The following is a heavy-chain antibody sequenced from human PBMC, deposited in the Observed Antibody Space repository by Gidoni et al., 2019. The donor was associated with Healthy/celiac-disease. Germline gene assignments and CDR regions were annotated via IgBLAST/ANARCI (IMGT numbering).Heavy chain of an antibody. J-gene: IGHJ4*02. D-gene: IGHD3-22*01. CDR2: IYHSGST. CDR1: GCSISSSHW. V-gene: IGHV4-4*02. CDR3: ARDLLTYYYESSGYRMYYFDY. Sequence: QVQLQESGPGLVKPSGTLSLTCAVSGCSISSSHWWSWVRQPPGKGLEWIGEIYHSGSTNYNPSLKSRVTISVDKSKNQFSLKLSSVTAADTAVYYCARDLLTYYYESSGYRMYYFDYWGQGTLVTVSS.